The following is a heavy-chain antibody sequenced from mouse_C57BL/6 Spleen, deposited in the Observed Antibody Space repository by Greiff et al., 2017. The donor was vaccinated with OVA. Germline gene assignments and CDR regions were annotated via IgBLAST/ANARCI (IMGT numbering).Heavy chain of an antibody. CDR3: ARSDYYGSSYYAMDY. V-gene: IGHV1-52*01. Sequence: HWVKQRPIQGLEWIGNIDPSDSETHYNQKFKDKATLTVDKSSSTAYMQLSSLTSEDSAVYYCARSDYYGSSYYAMDYWGQGTSVTVSS. J-gene: IGHJ4*01. CDR2: IDPSDSET. D-gene: IGHD1-1*01.